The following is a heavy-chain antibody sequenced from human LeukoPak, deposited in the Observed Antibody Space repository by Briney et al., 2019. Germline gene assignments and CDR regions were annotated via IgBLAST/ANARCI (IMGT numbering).Heavy chain of an antibody. V-gene: IGHV3-33*01. CDR3: AREVKGGRGYSGVGAFDI. D-gene: IGHD5-12*01. J-gene: IGHJ3*02. CDR2: LWYDGSNQ. Sequence: GGSLRLSCAASGFTFSTYGMHWVRQAPGNGLEWVTFLWYDGSNQYYADSVEGRFTISRDISKNTLYLEMNSLRAEDTAVYYCAREVKGGRGYSGVGAFDIWGQGTMVTVSS. CDR1: GFTFSTYG.